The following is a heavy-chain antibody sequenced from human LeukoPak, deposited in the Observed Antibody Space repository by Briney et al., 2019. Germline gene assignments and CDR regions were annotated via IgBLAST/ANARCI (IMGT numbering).Heavy chain of an antibody. CDR2: ISYDGNNK. V-gene: IGHV3-30*04. CDR1: GFIFSNYA. CDR3: ARTPESSGYYWGDAFDI. J-gene: IGHJ3*02. D-gene: IGHD3-22*01. Sequence: GGSLRLSCAASGFIFSNYAMHWVRQAPGKGLEWVAVISYDGNNKYYADSVKGRFTISRDNSKNALYLQMNSLRAEDTAVYYCARTPESSGYYWGDAFDIWGQGTMVTVSS.